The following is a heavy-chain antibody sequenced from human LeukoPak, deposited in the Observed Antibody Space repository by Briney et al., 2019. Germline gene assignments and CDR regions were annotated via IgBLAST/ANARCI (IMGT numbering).Heavy chain of an antibody. Sequence: ASVKVSCKASGYTFTGYYMHWVRQAPGQGLEWMGWINPNSGNTYYAQKLQGRVTMTTDTSTSTAYMELRSLRSDDTAVYYCATPLIGQGVSLGYWGQGTLVTVSS. CDR3: ATPLIGQGVSLGY. V-gene: IGHV1-18*04. CDR2: INPNSGNT. CDR1: GYTFTGYY. D-gene: IGHD3-16*01. J-gene: IGHJ4*02.